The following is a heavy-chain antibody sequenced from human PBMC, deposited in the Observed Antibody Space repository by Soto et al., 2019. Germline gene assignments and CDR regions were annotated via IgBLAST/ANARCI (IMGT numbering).Heavy chain of an antibody. D-gene: IGHD2-21*02. CDR3: AREETAWPLAYGLDV. J-gene: IGHJ6*02. Sequence: GGSLRLSCAASGFTFSSYSMHWVRQAPGKGLEWVSSIGTRSDIYYADSVKGRFTISRDNAKNSLSLQMNSMTAEDTAVYYCAREETAWPLAYGLDVWGQGTTVTV. CDR2: IGTRSDI. V-gene: IGHV3-21*01. CDR1: GFTFSSYS.